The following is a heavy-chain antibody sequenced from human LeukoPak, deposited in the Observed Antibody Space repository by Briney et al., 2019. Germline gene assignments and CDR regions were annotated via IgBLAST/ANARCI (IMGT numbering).Heavy chain of an antibody. CDR1: GFTVSNNY. Sequence: GGSLRLSCTASGFTVSNNYMSWVRQAPGKGLEWVSISYSDSNTSYADSVKGRFTISRDTSQNTLSLQKNSLRAEDTAVYYCVRKNRDFNAAFDIWGQGTVVTVSA. J-gene: IGHJ3*02. V-gene: IGHV3-53*01. D-gene: IGHD1-14*01. CDR3: VRKNRDFNAAFDI. CDR2: SYSDSNT.